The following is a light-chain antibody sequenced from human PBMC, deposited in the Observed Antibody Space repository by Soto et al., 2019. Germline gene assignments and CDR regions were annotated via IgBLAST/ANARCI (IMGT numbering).Light chain of an antibody. CDR3: HQSYSAPFT. J-gene: IGKJ3*01. V-gene: IGKV1-39*01. CDR1: ERVIRF. Sequence: DLQMTQSPSSLSASVGDTVTITCRASERVIRFLNWYQQKPGEAPKVLIYSASSLQGGVPSRFRGSGSGTDFTLTIRLLQTEDFATYYGHQSYSAPFTFGPGTKVDLK. CDR2: SAS.